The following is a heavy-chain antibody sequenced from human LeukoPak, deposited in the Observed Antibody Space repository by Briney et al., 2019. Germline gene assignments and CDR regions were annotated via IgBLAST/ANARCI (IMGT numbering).Heavy chain of an antibody. CDR2: ISSSSNYI. J-gene: IGHJ4*02. CDR1: EFTFSSYS. CDR3: AREMAAGTFDY. D-gene: IGHD5-24*01. V-gene: IGHV3-21*01. Sequence: GGSLRLSXAASEFTFSSYSMNWVSQAPGKGLEWVSSISSSSNYIYYADSMKGRFTISRDNAKNSLYLQMNSLRAEDTAVYFCAREMAAGTFDYWGQGALVTVSS.